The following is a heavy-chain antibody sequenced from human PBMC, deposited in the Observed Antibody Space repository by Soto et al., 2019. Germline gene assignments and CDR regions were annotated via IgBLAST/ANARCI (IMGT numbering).Heavy chain of an antibody. CDR2: ISYDGSNK. D-gene: IGHD2-15*01. J-gene: IGHJ4*02. Sequence: GGSLRLSCAASGFTFSIYAMDWVCQAPGKGLEWVAVISYDGSNKYYADSVKGRFTISRDNSKNTLYLQMNSLRAEDTAVYYCANVVVVAATTIDYWGQGTLVTVSS. CDR3: ANVVVVAATTIDY. V-gene: IGHV3-30-3*01. CDR1: GFTFSIYA.